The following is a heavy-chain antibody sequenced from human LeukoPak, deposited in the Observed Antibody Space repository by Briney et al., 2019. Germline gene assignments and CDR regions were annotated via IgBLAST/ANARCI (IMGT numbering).Heavy chain of an antibody. V-gene: IGHV1-2*02. CDR2: INPNSGGT. CDR3: ARASSGSEPVFDY. D-gene: IGHD5-12*01. CDR1: GYTFSDYH. J-gene: IGHJ4*02. Sequence: ASVKVSCKASGYTFSDYHMHWVRQAPGQGLEWMGWINPNSGGTNYAQKFQGRVTMTRDTSISTAYMELSGLRSDDTAVYYCARASSGSEPVFDYWGQGALVTFSS.